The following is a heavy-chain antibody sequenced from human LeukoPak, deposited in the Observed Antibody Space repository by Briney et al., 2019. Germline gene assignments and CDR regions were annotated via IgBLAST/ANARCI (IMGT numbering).Heavy chain of an antibody. Sequence: ASVKVSCKASGYTFTGYYMHWVRQAPGQGLEWMGWINPNSGGTNYAQKFQGRVTMTRDTSISTAYMELSRLRSDDTAVYYCARGLDIVVVPAAIPFDYWGQGTLVTVSP. V-gene: IGHV1-2*02. D-gene: IGHD2-2*02. CDR2: INPNSGGT. CDR1: GYTFTGYY. J-gene: IGHJ4*02. CDR3: ARGLDIVVVPAAIPFDY.